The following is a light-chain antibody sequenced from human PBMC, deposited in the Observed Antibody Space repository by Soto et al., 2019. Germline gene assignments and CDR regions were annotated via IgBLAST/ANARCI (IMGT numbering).Light chain of an antibody. CDR2: EAS. V-gene: IGKV3-15*01. J-gene: IGKJ4*01. CDR1: QSVRSN. CDR3: QQYINWPLT. Sequence: EIVMTQSPATLSVSPGERATLSCRASQSVRSNLAWYQQKPGQAPRLLIYEASTRATGIPASFSGSGSGTEFTLTISRLQSEDFAFYYCQQYINWPLTFGGGTKVEIK.